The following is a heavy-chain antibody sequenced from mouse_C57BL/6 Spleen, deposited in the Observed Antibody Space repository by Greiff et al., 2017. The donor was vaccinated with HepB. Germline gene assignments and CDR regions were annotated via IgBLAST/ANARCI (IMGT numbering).Heavy chain of an antibody. V-gene: IGHV1-64*01. CDR3: ARRQSYGSSYAMDY. D-gene: IGHD1-1*01. J-gene: IGHJ4*01. CDR1: GYTFTSYW. CDR2: IHPNSGST. Sequence: QVQLQQPGAELVKPGASVKLSCKASGYTFTSYWMHWVKQRPGQGLEWIGMIHPNSGSTNYNEKFKSKATLTVDKSSSTAYMQRSSLTSEDSAVYYCARRQSYGSSYAMDYWGQGTSVTVSS.